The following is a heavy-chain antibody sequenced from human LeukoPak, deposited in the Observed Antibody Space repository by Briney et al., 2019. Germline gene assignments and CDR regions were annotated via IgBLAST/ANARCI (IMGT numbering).Heavy chain of an antibody. V-gene: IGHV3-20*04. CDR3: ARGASSGYYSSFDI. Sequence: GGSLRLSCAASGFTFDNYGMSWVRHAPGKGLEWVSGINWNGGSTGYADSVKGRFTISRDNAKNSLYLQMNSLRAEDTALYYCARGASSGYYSSFDIWGQGTMVTVSS. CDR2: INWNGGST. J-gene: IGHJ3*02. CDR1: GFTFDNYG. D-gene: IGHD3-22*01.